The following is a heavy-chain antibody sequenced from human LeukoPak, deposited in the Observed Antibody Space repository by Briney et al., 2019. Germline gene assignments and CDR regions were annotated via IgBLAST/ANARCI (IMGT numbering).Heavy chain of an antibody. J-gene: IGHJ3*02. CDR2: IYDSGST. Sequence: SETLSLACTVSGGSIRSSYYYWGWIRQPPGKGLEWIGSIYDSGSTYYNPSLKSRVTISVDKSKNQFSLKLSSVTAADTAVYYCARLLDAFDIWGQGTMVTVSS. V-gene: IGHV4-39*07. CDR3: ARLLDAFDI. D-gene: IGHD1-26*01. CDR1: GGSIRSSYYY.